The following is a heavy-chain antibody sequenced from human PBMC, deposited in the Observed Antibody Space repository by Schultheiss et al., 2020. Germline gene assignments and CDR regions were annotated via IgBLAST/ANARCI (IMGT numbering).Heavy chain of an antibody. CDR3: ARRGITMIVPPRGVGYYMDV. D-gene: IGHD3-22*01. V-gene: IGHV4-39*01. CDR2: IYYSGST. Sequence: SETLSLTCTVSGGSISSSSYYWGWIRQPPGKGLEWIGSIYYSGSTYYNPSLKSRVTISVDTSKNQFSLKLSSVTAADTAVYYCARRGITMIVPPRGVGYYMDVWGKGTTVTVSS. J-gene: IGHJ6*03. CDR1: GGSISSSSYY.